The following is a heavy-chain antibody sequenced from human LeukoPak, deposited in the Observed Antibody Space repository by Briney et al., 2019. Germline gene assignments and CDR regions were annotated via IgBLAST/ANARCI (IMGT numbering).Heavy chain of an antibody. J-gene: IGHJ4*02. CDR3: ARVVSSDWAFDY. CDR1: GFTFSSYP. D-gene: IGHD6-19*01. V-gene: IGHV3-30-3*01. Sequence: PGRSLRLSCAASGFTFSSYPMHWVRQAPGKGLEWVAVISYDGSKKYYADSVKGRFTISRDNSKNTLYLQMNSLGAEDTAVYYCARVVSSDWAFDYWGQGTLVTVSS. CDR2: ISYDGSKK.